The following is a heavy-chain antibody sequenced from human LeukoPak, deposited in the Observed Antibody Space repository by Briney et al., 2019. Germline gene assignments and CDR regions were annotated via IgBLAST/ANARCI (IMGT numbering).Heavy chain of an antibody. CDR1: GYSFIGYY. J-gene: IGHJ4*02. D-gene: IGHD2-15*01. Sequence: ASVKVSCKASGYSFIGYYMHWVRQAPGQGLEWMGWINPNSGGTNYAQKFQGRVTMTRDTAISTTYMELSSLKYDDTAIYYCALMLLTTDYLGQASLVTVSS. CDR2: INPNSGGT. V-gene: IGHV1-2*02. CDR3: ALMLLTTDY.